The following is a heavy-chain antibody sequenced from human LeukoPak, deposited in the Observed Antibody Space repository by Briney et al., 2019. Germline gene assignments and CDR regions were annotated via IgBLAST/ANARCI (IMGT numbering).Heavy chain of an antibody. Sequence: GGSLRLSCVVSGFTFSDFWIRWVGQARGRGGEGVANINRDGSDIYYVDSVKGRFTISRDNAKNSLYLHMNSLRAEDTAVYYCVTDRNRGGSYWGQGTLVTVSS. CDR1: GFTFSDFW. J-gene: IGHJ4*02. D-gene: IGHD3-16*01. CDR2: INRDGSDI. CDR3: VTDRNRGGSY. V-gene: IGHV3-7*01.